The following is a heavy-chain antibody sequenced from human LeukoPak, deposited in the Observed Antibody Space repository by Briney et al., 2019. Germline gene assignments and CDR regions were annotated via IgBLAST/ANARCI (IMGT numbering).Heavy chain of an antibody. CDR3: ARDQDLWDYYDSSGSLGY. D-gene: IGHD3-22*01. CDR1: GFTFSSYA. V-gene: IGHV3-23*01. Sequence: GGSLRLSCAASGFTFSSYAMSWVRQAPGKGLEWVSAISGSGGSTYYADSVKGRFTISRDNSKNTLYLQMNSLRAEDTAVYYCARDQDLWDYYDSSGSLGYWGQGTLVTVSS. CDR2: ISGSGGST. J-gene: IGHJ4*02.